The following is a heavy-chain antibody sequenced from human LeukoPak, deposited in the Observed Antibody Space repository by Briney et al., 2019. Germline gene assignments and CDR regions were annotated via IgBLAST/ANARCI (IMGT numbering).Heavy chain of an antibody. D-gene: IGHD3-22*01. V-gene: IGHV3-23*01. CDR1: GFTFSSYA. J-gene: IGHJ4*02. CDR2: ISGSGGST. CDR3: SKDEGSMIVVGVFDY. Sequence: GGSLRLSCAASGFTFSSYAMSWVRQAPGKGLEWVSAISGSGGSTYYADSVKGRFTISRDNSKNRLYRQMNSLISEYTAVFYWSKDEGSMIVVGVFDYWGQGTLVTVSS.